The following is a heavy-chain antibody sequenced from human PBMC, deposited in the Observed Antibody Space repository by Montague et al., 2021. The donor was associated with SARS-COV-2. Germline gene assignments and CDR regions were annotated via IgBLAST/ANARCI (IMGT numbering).Heavy chain of an antibody. J-gene: IGHJ4*02. CDR1: GYSFTSYW. D-gene: IGHD2-2*01. CDR3: ARQVHIYYSSTSCPFDY. CDR2: IYPEDSDT. V-gene: IGHV5-51*01. Sequence: QSGAEVKKPGESLKISCEGSGYSFTSYWIAWVRQMPGKGLEWMGIIYPEDSDTRYSPSFQGHVTISADKSMNTAFLQWSSLRASDTAIYYCARQVHIYYSSTSCPFDYWGQGTLVTVSS.